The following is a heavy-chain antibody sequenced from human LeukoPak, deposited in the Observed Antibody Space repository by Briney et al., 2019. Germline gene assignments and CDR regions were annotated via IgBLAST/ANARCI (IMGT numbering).Heavy chain of an antibody. V-gene: IGHV3-7*01. Sequence: GGSLRLSCAGSGLNFRDQWMSWLRQAPEKGPEWVAHIKPDGSEKYYVDSVKGRFIISRDDARNSLSLQMNSLRAEDTAVYYCAGSFGDVKMFWGQGALVTVSS. D-gene: IGHD3-10*01. CDR1: GLNFRDQW. CDR2: IKPDGSEK. J-gene: IGHJ4*01. CDR3: AGSFGDVKMF.